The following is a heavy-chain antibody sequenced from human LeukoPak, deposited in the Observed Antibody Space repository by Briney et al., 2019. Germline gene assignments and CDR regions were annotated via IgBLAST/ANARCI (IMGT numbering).Heavy chain of an antibody. V-gene: IGHV3-7*01. CDR2: VKQDGSEK. CDR1: GFTFSSYW. CDR3: AREDDWNYEDY. Sequence: GGSLRLSCAASGFTFSSYWMSWVRQAPGKGLEWVASVKQDGSEKDYVDSVKGRFTISRDNAKNSLYLQMNSLRAEDTAIYYCAREDDWNYEDYWGQGTLVTVSS. J-gene: IGHJ4*02. D-gene: IGHD1-7*01.